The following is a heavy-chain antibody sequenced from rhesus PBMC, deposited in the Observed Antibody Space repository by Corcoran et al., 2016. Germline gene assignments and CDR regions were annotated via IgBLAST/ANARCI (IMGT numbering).Heavy chain of an antibody. V-gene: IGHV3S5*01. J-gene: IGHJ3*01. CDR3: ARSGYSSWYLDAFDF. CDR2: INSGWGST. CDR1: GFTFSSYG. D-gene: IGHD6-13*01. Sequence: EVQLVETGGGLVQPGGSLKLSCAASGFTFSSYGMSWVRQASGKGLEWVSAINSGWGSTYDAYSVKGRFTSSRDNSKNTLSLQMNSLRAEDTAVYYCARSGYSSWYLDAFDFWGQGLRVTVSS.